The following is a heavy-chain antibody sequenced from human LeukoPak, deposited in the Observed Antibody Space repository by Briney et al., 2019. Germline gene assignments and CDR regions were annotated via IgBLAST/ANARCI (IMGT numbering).Heavy chain of an antibody. CDR1: GCSFTTYW. D-gene: IGHD6-19*01. CDR3: ARRGSSDWYSDF. Sequence: GESLKISCKGFGCSFTTYWIGWVRQMPGKGLEWMGIIYPYNSDTRYNPSFQGQVTISADKSISTVFLQWSSLKASDTAIYYCARRGSSDWYSDFWGQGTLVTVSS. CDR2: IYPYNSDT. J-gene: IGHJ4*02. V-gene: IGHV5-51*01.